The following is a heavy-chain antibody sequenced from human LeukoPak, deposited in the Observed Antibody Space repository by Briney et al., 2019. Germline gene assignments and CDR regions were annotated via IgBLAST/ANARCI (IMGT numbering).Heavy chain of an antibody. D-gene: IGHD6-6*01. Sequence: GGSLRLSCAASGFTFSSYEMNWVRQAPGKGPEWVSSISGRDFSTYYADSVKGRFTLSRDNSKNTLHLQMNSLRAEDTAVYYCAKNRYGSSSVTLDYWGQGTLVTVSS. CDR3: AKNRYGSSSVTLDY. J-gene: IGHJ4*02. V-gene: IGHV3-23*01. CDR2: ISGRDFST. CDR1: GFTFSSYE.